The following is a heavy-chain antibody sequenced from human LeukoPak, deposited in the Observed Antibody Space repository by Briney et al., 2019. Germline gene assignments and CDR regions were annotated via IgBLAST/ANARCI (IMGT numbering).Heavy chain of an antibody. Sequence: GGSLRLSCAASGFTFNTYWMHWVRQAPGKGLVWVSRINTDGRITNYADSVKGRFTISRDNAKNTLFLQMNSLRAEDTAVCYCARDSVEAGIDYWGQGTLVTVSS. D-gene: IGHD3-10*01. CDR3: ARDSVEAGIDY. CDR1: GFTFNTYW. V-gene: IGHV3-74*01. J-gene: IGHJ4*02. CDR2: INTDGRIT.